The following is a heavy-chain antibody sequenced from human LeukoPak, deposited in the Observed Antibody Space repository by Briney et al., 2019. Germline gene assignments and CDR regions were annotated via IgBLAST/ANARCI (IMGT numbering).Heavy chain of an antibody. J-gene: IGHJ2*01. D-gene: IGHD3-22*01. CDR2: ISGSGGST. V-gene: IGHV3-23*01. Sequence: TGGSLRLSCAASGFTFSSYAMSWVRQAPGKGLEWVSVISGSGGSTYYADSVKGRFTISRDNSQNTLYLQMDSLRAEDTAVYYCATRRVTTTNWYFDLWGRGTLVTVSS. CDR1: GFTFSSYA. CDR3: ATRRVTTTNWYFDL.